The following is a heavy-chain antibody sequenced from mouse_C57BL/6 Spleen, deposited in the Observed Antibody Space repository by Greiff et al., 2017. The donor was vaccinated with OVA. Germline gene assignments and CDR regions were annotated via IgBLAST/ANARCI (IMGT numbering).Heavy chain of an antibody. V-gene: IGHV1-82*01. J-gene: IGHJ4*01. CDR3: ARLVATGDAMDY. D-gene: IGHD1-1*01. CDR2: IYPGDGDT. Sequence: VQRVESGPELVKPGASVKISCKASGYAFSSSWMNWVKQRPGKGLEWIGRIYPGDGDTNYNGKFKGKATLTADKSSSTAYMQLSSLTSEDSAVYFCARLVATGDAMDYWGQGTSVTVSS. CDR1: GYAFSSSW.